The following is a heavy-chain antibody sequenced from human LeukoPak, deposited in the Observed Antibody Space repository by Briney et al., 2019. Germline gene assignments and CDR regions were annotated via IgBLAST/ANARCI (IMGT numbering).Heavy chain of an antibody. CDR1: GGSISSSSYY. Sequence: SETLSLTCTVSGGSISSSSYYWGWIRQPPGKGLEWIGSIYYSGSTYYNPSLKSRVTISVDTSKNQFSLKLSSVTAADTAVYYCARDQGWLQFSGHKYYYYMDVWGKGTTVTISS. CDR2: IYYSGST. J-gene: IGHJ6*03. D-gene: IGHD5-24*01. CDR3: ARDQGWLQFSGHKYYYYMDV. V-gene: IGHV4-39*07.